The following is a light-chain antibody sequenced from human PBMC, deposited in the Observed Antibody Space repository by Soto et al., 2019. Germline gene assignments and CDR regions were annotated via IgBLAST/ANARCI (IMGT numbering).Light chain of an antibody. Sequence: EIVLTQSPATLSLSPGERATLSCRASQTIGTYLAWYQQKPGQAPRLLIYEASNRATGIPDRFSGSGSGTAFSLTISSLEPEDFAVYYCQQRSNWPSITFGQGTRLEV. V-gene: IGKV3-11*01. CDR2: EAS. J-gene: IGKJ5*01. CDR1: QTIGTY. CDR3: QQRSNWPSIT.